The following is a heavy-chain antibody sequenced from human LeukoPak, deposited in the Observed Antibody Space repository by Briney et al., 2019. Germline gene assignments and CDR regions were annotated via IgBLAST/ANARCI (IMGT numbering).Heavy chain of an antibody. CDR3: AKDSRITMIVVVITLDAFDI. Sequence: GGPLRLSCAASGFTFSSYAMSWVRQAPGKGLEWVSAISGSGGSTYYADSVKGRFTISRDNSKNTLYLQMNSLRAEDTAVYYCAKDSRITMIVVVITLDAFDIWGQGTMVTVSS. CDR1: GFTFSSYA. V-gene: IGHV3-23*01. D-gene: IGHD3-22*01. CDR2: ISGSGGST. J-gene: IGHJ3*02.